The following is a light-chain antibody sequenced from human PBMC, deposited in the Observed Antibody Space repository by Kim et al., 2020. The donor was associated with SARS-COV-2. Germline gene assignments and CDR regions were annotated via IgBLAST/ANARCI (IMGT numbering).Light chain of an antibody. CDR2: EDT. Sequence: SYELTQPPSMSVSPGQTARITCSGDALPKIYAYWYQQKSGQAPVLVIYEDTRRPSGIPERFSGSSSGTMATLTISGAQVEDEADYYCYSTDSSGNQVFGGGTQLTVL. CDR1: ALPKIY. CDR3: YSTDSSGNQV. V-gene: IGLV3-10*01. J-gene: IGLJ3*02.